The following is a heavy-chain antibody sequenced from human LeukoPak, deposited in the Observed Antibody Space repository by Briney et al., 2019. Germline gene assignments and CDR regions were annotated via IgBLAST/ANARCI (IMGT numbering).Heavy chain of an antibody. J-gene: IGHJ4*02. V-gene: IGHV1-69*04. Sequence: ASVKVSCKASGYTFTSYDINWVRQAPGQGLEWMGRIIPILGIANYAQKFQGRVTITADKSTSTAYMELSSLRSEDTAVYYCARASSGYDYSDYWGQGTLVTVSS. D-gene: IGHD5-12*01. CDR2: IIPILGIA. CDR3: ARASSGYDYSDY. CDR1: GYTFTSYD.